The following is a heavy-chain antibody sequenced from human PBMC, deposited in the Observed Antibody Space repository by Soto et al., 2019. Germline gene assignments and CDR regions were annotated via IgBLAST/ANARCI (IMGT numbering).Heavy chain of an antibody. J-gene: IGHJ4*02. CDR3: ARHPEGSGSYLDY. CDR2: ISYSGTA. V-gene: IGHV4-39*01. CDR1: GGSITRIYYY. D-gene: IGHD3-10*01. Sequence: QLQESGPGLVTPSETLSLTCTVSGGSITRIYYYWDWIRQPPGKGLEWIGTISYSGTAYYNSSLKSRVTISADTSKNRFSLKLNSVTAADTAVYYCARHPEGSGSYLDYWGQGILVTVSS.